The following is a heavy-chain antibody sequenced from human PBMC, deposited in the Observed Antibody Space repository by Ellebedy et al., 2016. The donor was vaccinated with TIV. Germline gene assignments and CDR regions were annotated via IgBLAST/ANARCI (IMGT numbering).Heavy chain of an antibody. J-gene: IGHJ5*02. V-gene: IGHV4-28*05. D-gene: IGHD6-25*01. CDR3: ATKMKAASGFDP. CDR2: ISYSGGV. CDR1: GYTISSKNW. Sequence: MPSETLSLTCAVSGYTISSKNWWGWIRQPPGRGMEWIGLISYSGGVYYNPSLESRVTLSVDTSKNQFSLKLTSVTAVDTAVYYCATKMKAASGFDPWGQGTLVTVS.